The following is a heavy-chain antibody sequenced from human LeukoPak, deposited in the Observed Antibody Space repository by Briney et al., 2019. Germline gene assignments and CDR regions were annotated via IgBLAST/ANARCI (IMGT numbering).Heavy chain of an antibody. J-gene: IGHJ5*02. CDR3: AKLHHFDWLLVSNWFDP. CDR1: GFTFSTYA. D-gene: IGHD3-9*01. Sequence: GGSLTLSCSASGFTFSTYAMSWVRQAPGKGLEWVSTINGSGGSTYYADSVKGRFTISTNNSKNTLYLQMNSLRAEDTALYYCAKLHHFDWLLVSNWFDPWGQGTLVTVSS. V-gene: IGHV3-23*01. CDR2: INGSGGST.